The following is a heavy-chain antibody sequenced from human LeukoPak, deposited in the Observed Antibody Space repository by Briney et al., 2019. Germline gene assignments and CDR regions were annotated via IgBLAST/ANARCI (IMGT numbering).Heavy chain of an antibody. CDR2: IHYSGFS. CDR3: ARDLHGGNSGLGY. Sequence: SETLPLTCTVSGGSISSYYWSWIRQPPGKGLEWIGYIHYSGFSNYNPSLKSRVTISVDTSKNQFSLKLSFVTAADTAVYYCARDLHGGNSGLGYWGQGTLVTVSS. CDR1: GGSISSYY. V-gene: IGHV4-59*01. D-gene: IGHD4-23*01. J-gene: IGHJ1*01.